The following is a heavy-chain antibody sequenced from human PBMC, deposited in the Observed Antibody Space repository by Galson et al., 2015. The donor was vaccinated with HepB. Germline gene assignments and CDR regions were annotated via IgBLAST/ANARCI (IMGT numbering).Heavy chain of an antibody. CDR2: MNPNSGNT. V-gene: IGHV1-8*01. Sequence: SVKVSCKASGFTFTNYDINWVRQATGQGLEWLGRMNPNSGNTGYAQKFQGRVTMTRNTSITTAYMELTRLRSEDTAIYYCARGPAGYDSSGYFDYWGQGTPVTVSS. J-gene: IGHJ4*02. CDR1: GFTFTNYD. CDR3: ARGPAGYDSSGYFDY. D-gene: IGHD3-22*01.